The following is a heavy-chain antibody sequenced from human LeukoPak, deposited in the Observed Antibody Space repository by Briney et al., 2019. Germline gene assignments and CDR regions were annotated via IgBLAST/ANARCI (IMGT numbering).Heavy chain of an antibody. CDR1: GFTFSSYS. V-gene: IGHV3-21*01. J-gene: IGHJ4*02. Sequence: GGSLRLSCAASGFTFSSYSMNWVRQAPGKGLEWVSSISSSSSYIYYADSVKGRFTISRDNAKNSLYLQMNSLRAEDTAVYYCARDPKRHVDTAGDFDYWGQGTLVTVSS. CDR3: ARDPKRHVDTAGDFDY. CDR2: ISSSSSYI. D-gene: IGHD5-18*01.